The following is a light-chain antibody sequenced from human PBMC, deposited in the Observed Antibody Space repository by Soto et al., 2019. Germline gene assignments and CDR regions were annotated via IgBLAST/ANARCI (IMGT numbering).Light chain of an antibody. CDR1: QRVGSY. Sequence: EIVLTQSTATVSLSPGERATLSCGTSQRVGSYLAWYQQKPGQAPRLLIYDVSNRATGTPARFSGSGSGTDFTLTISSLEPEDFAVYYCHQRDNWLFGPGTKVDIK. CDR2: DVS. CDR3: HQRDNWL. J-gene: IGKJ3*01. V-gene: IGKV3-11*01.